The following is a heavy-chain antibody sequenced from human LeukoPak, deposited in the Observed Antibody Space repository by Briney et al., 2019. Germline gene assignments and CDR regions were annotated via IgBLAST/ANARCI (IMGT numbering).Heavy chain of an antibody. CDR3: ARASSGYLAYYYYGMDV. CDR2: ISSSGSTI. D-gene: IGHD5-12*01. Sequence: PGGSLRLSCAASGFTFSDYYMSWIRQAPGKGLEWVSYISSSGSTIYYTDSVKGRFTISRDNAKNSLYLQMNSLRSEDTAVYYCARASSGYLAYYYYGMDVWGQGTTVTVSS. CDR1: GFTFSDYY. J-gene: IGHJ6*02. V-gene: IGHV3-11*01.